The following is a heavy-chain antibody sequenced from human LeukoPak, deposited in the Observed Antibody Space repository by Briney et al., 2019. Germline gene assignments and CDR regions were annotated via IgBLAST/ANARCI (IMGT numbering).Heavy chain of an antibody. J-gene: IGHJ4*02. D-gene: IGHD3-22*01. V-gene: IGHV4-4*02. CDR1: GGSISSSNW. CDR3: ARASSGPYGFDY. Sequence: PSETLSLTCAVSGGSISSSNWWSWVRQPPGKGLEWIGEIYHSGSTNYNPSLKSRVTISVDKSKNQFSLELSSVTAADTAVYYCARASSGPYGFDYWGQGTLVTVSS. CDR2: IYHSGST.